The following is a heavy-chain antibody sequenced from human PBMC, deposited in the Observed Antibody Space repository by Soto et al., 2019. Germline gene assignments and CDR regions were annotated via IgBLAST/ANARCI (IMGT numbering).Heavy chain of an antibody. CDR3: AREGDGYQI. Sequence: GEALKICCKCAGYSFTSYWIGWVRQMAGKGLERMGIIYPGDSDTRYSPSFQGQATTSAAKSITTSYLLWSILNASNAAMYYCAREGDGYQIWGQGTLVTVSS. CDR2: IYPGDSDT. D-gene: IGHD5-12*01. V-gene: IGHV5-51*01. J-gene: IGHJ4*02. CDR1: GYSFTSYW.